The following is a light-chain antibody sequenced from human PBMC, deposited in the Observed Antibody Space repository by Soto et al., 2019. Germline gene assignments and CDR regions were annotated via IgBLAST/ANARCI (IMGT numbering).Light chain of an antibody. J-gene: IGKJ4*01. V-gene: IGKV3-20*01. CDR1: QSVYNTY. CDR2: GAS. Sequence: EIVLTQSPGTLSLSPGERATLSCRASQSVYNTYLAWYQQKPGQAPRLLIFGASNRATGIPDRFSGSGSGTDFTLTITRLEREDFAVYYCQQYGRSPRTFGGGTKVDIK. CDR3: QQYGRSPRT.